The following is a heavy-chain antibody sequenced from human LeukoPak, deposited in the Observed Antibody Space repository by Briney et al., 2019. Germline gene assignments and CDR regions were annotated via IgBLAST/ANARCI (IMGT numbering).Heavy chain of an antibody. J-gene: IGHJ5*02. Sequence: GASLKISCKTSGYTFSDFYIHWVRQAPGQGLEWMGWINPKTGGITYSQKFKGRVTMTRDTSLNTAHMEVTGLTFGDTAVYYCVREWGPNYVQGWFDPWGQGTLVSVSS. CDR1: GYTFSDFY. V-gene: IGHV1-2*02. D-gene: IGHD3-10*02. CDR3: VREWGPNYVQGWFDP. CDR2: INPKTGGI.